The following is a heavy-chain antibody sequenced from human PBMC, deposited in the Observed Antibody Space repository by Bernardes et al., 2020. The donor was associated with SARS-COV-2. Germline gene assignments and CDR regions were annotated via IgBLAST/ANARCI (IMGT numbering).Heavy chain of an antibody. CDR2: IHSSGST. CDR1: GGPISSYY. V-gene: IGHV4-59*01. D-gene: IGHD4-17*01. J-gene: IGHJ4*02. CDR3: AREVRSGDRYFDF. Sequence: SETLSLTCTVSGGPISSYYCNWIRQSPGKGLEWIGYIHSSGSTKYNPSLQSRVTISIDPSKNQFSLNLSSVTAADTALYYCAREVRSGDRYFDFWGQGTLVTVSS.